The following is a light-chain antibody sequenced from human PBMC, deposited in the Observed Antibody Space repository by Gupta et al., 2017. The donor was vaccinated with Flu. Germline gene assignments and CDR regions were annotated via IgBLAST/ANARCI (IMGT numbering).Light chain of an antibody. J-gene: IGLJ3*02. CDR1: SSNSGNNY. Sequence: VIISCSGRSSNSGNNYVYWYQQLPGTAPKLLIYEDNKRPSGIADRFSGSRSGTSATLGITGVETGDEADYHCGAWENRLNIYVFGGGTKVTVL. CDR2: EDN. V-gene: IGLV1-51*02. CDR3: GAWENRLNIYV.